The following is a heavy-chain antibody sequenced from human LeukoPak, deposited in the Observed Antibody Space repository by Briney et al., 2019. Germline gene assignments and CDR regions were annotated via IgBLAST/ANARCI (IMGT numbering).Heavy chain of an antibody. CDR1: GFTFSGYS. CDR3: ARSRATYAFDI. CDR2: TSSSGSTI. V-gene: IGHV3-48*01. J-gene: IGHJ3*02. D-gene: IGHD5-12*01. Sequence: PGGSLRLSCTASGFTFSGYSMNWVRQAPGKGLEWVSYTSSSGSTIYYADSVKGQFTISRDNAMNSLYLQMNSLRAEDTAVYYCARSRATYAFDIWGQGTMVTVSS.